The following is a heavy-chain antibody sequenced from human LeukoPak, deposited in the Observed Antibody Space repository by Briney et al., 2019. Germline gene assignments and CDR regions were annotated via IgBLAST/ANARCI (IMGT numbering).Heavy chain of an antibody. D-gene: IGHD3-3*01. V-gene: IGHV1-8*01. CDR2: MNPNSGNT. CDR3: AIRKRLRFLEWLKTDDRYNWFDP. J-gene: IGHJ5*02. CDR1: GYTFTRYE. Sequence: ASVKVSCKASGYTFTRYEINWVRQATGQGLEWMGWMNPNSGNTCYAQKFQGRVTMTRNTSISTAYMELSSLRSEDTAVYYCAIRKRLRFLEWLKTDDRYNWFDPWGQGTLVTVSS.